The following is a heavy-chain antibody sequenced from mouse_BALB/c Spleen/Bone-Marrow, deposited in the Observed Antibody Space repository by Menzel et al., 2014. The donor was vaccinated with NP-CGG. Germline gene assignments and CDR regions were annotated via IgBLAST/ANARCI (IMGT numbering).Heavy chain of an antibody. V-gene: IGHV1S22*01. J-gene: IGHJ2*01. CDR2: IYPGSGST. CDR1: GYTFTSYW. Sequence: LQQPGSELVRPGASVKLSCEASGYTFTSYWMHWVKQRPGQGLEWIGNIYPGSGSTNYDEKFKSKATLTVDTSSSTAYMQLSSLTSEDSAVYYCTNHYFDYWGQGTTLTVSS. CDR3: TNHYFDY.